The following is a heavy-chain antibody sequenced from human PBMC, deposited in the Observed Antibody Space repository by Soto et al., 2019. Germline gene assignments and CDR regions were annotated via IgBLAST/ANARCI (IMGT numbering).Heavy chain of an antibody. Sequence: QVQLVQSGAEVKKPGASVKFSCKASGYTFTSYGITWVRQAPGQGLEWMGWISAYNGNTNYAQKLQGRVTMTTDTSTSTAYMEVRSLRSEDTAVYYCARAGGWGWEQLVGDYYYYMDVWGKGTTVTVSS. V-gene: IGHV1-18*01. D-gene: IGHD6-6*01. J-gene: IGHJ6*03. CDR2: ISAYNGNT. CDR3: ARAGGWGWEQLVGDYYYYMDV. CDR1: GYTFTSYG.